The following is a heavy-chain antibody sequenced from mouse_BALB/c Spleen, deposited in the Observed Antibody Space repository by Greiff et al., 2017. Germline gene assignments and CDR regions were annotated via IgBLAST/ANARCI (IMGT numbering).Heavy chain of an antibody. CDR3: ARGVYYDYDEAAWFAY. Sequence: QVQLQQSGPGLVQPSQSLSITCTVSGFSLTSYGVHWVRQSPGKGLEWLGVIWSGGSTDYNAAFISRLSISKDNSKSQVFFKMNSLQANDTAIYYCARGVYYDYDEAAWFAYWGQGTLVTVSA. V-gene: IGHV2-2*02. J-gene: IGHJ3*01. CDR2: IWSGGST. D-gene: IGHD2-4*01. CDR1: GFSLTSYG.